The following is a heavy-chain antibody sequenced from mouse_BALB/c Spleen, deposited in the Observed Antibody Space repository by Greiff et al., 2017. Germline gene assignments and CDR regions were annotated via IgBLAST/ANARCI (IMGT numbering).Heavy chain of an antibody. V-gene: IGHV2-6-5*01. CDR2: IWGGGST. CDR3: AKHPSTATSHYYAMDY. D-gene: IGHD1-2*01. J-gene: IGHJ4*01. Sequence: QVQLQQSGPGLVAPSQSLSITCTVSGFSLTDYGVSWIRQPPGKGLEWLGVIWGGGSTYYNSALKSRLSISKDNSKSQVFLKMNSLQTDDTAMYYCAKHPSTATSHYYAMDYWGQGTSVTVSS. CDR1: GFSLTDYG.